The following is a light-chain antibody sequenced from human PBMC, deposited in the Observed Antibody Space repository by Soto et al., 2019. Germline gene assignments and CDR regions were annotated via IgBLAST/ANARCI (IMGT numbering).Light chain of an antibody. J-gene: IGKJ1*01. CDR3: QQYGNSRWT. CDR2: GTS. Sequence: EIVLTQSPDTLSLSPGERATLSCRASQSVSSSYLAWYQQTPGQAPRLLIYGTSNRATGIPDRFSGSGSGTDFTLTISRLEPEDFAVYYCQQYGNSRWTFGQGTKGESK. CDR1: QSVSSSY. V-gene: IGKV3-20*01.